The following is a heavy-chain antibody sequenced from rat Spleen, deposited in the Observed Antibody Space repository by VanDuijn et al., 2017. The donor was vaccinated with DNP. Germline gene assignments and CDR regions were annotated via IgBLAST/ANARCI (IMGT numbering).Heavy chain of an antibody. D-gene: IGHD3-8*01. V-gene: IGHV3-1*01. Sequence: EVQLQESGPGLVKPSQSLSLTCSVTGYSITSNYWGWIRKFPGNKMEWMGYISYSGSTSYNPSLKSRGSITRDTSKNQFFLQLNSVTTEDTATYYCTSNPHIRTAAPFDYWGQGVMVTVSS. CDR2: ISYSGST. CDR3: TSNPHIRTAAPFDY. CDR1: GYSITSNY. J-gene: IGHJ2*01.